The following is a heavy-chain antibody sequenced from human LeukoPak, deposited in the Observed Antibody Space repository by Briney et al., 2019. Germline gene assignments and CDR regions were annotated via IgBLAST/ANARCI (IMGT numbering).Heavy chain of an antibody. Sequence: SETLSLTCTVSGGSLSSSYYYWGWIRQPPGKGLEWIGTMYNSGSTHYNPSLESRVTISVDTSKNQFSLKLSSVTAADTAVYYCAREADRWFDPWGQGTLVTVSS. V-gene: IGHV4-39*07. J-gene: IGHJ5*02. CDR2: MYNSGST. CDR3: AREADRWFDP. CDR1: GGSLSSSYYY.